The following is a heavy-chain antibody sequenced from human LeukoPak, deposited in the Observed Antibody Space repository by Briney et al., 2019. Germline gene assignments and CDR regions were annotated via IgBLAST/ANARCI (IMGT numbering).Heavy chain of an antibody. CDR2: ISLSGYT. CDR3: SRESGPYSPFGR. J-gene: IGHJ4*02. CDR1: GGSITTTNY. D-gene: IGHD1-26*01. V-gene: IGHV4-4*02. Sequence: SGTLSLTCGVSGGSITTTNYWSWVRQSPGRGLGWIGEISLSGYTGFNPSLRGRVTMSLDESKNHLSLTLTSVTAADTAIYYCSRESGPYSPFGRWGQGILVTVTT.